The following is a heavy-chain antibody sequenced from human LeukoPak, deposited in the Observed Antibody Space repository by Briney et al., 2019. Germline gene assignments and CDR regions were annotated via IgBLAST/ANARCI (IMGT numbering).Heavy chain of an antibody. CDR3: ARDLSKERLLWFGEGPPGDI. CDR2: IYYSGST. J-gene: IGHJ3*02. CDR1: GGSISSSSYY. V-gene: IGHV4-39*07. D-gene: IGHD3-10*01. Sequence: SETLSLTCTVSGGSISSSSYYWGWIRQPPGKGLEWIGSIYYSGSTYYNPSLKSRVTISVDTSKNQFSLKLSSVTAADTAVYYCARDLSKERLLWFGEGPPGDIWGQGTMVTVSS.